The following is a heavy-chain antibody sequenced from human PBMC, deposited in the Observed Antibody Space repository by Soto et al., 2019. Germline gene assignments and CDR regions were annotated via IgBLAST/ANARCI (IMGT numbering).Heavy chain of an antibody. CDR1: GYTFTSYG. J-gene: IGHJ6*02. CDR2: ISAYNGNT. CDR3: ARDVVLKRVVPAAGYYYYGTDV. D-gene: IGHD2-2*01. Sequence: GASVKVSCKASGYTFTSYGISWVRQAPGQGLEWMGWISAYNGNTNYAQKLQGRVTMTTDTSTSTAYMELRSLRSDDTAVYYCARDVVLKRVVPAAGYYYYGTDVWGQGTTVTVSS. V-gene: IGHV1-18*01.